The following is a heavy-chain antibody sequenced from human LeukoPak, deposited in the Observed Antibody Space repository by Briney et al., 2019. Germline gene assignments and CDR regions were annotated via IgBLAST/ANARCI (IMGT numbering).Heavy chain of an antibody. J-gene: IGHJ6*02. V-gene: IGHV1-69*13. CDR1: GGTFISYA. CDR3: ARAHYYGSGSYYGMDV. D-gene: IGHD3-10*01. Sequence: ASVKVSCKASGGTFISYAISWVRQAPGQGLEWMGGIIPIFGTANYAQKFQGRVTITADESTSTAYMELSSLRSEDTAVYYCARAHYYGSGSYYGMDVWGQGTTVTVSS. CDR2: IIPIFGTA.